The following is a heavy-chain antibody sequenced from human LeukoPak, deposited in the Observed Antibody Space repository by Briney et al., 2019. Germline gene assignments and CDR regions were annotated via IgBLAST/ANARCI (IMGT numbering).Heavy chain of an antibody. CDR3: ARCIWYYDFWSGHSRHAKKVYYGMDV. D-gene: IGHD3-3*01. CDR1: GGSISSYY. V-gene: IGHV4-59*01. CDR2: IYYSGST. J-gene: IGHJ6*02. Sequence: SETLSLTCTVSGGSISSYYWSWIRQPPGKGLEWIGYIYYSGSTNYNPSLKSRVTISVDTSKNQFSLKLSSVTAADTAVYYCARCIWYYDFWSGHSRHAKKVYYGMDVWGQGTTVTVSS.